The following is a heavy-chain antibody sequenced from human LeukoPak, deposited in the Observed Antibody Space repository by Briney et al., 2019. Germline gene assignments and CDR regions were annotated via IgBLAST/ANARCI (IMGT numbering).Heavy chain of an antibody. Sequence: ASVKVSCKASGYTFTGYYMHWVRQAPGQGLEWMGWINPNSGGTNYAQKFQGRVTMTRDTSISTAYMELSRLRSDDTAVYYCARAKEFGEFSRQGYWGQGTLVTVSS. CDR3: ARAKEFGEFSRQGY. CDR1: GYTFTGYY. CDR2: INPNSGGT. J-gene: IGHJ4*02. D-gene: IGHD3-10*01. V-gene: IGHV1-2*02.